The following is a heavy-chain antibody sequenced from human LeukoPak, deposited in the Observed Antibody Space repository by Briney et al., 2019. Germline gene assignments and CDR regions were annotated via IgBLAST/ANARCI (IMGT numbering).Heavy chain of an antibody. J-gene: IGHJ4*02. Sequence: PGGSLRLSCAASGFTFSNTWMNWVRQAPGKGLEWVGRIKRIIDGGTTDYAAPVKGRFTVSREDSINTLYLQMSSRKTEDTAVYYCAAQGGSGDLRYWGQGTLVTVSS. CDR1: GFTFSNTW. D-gene: IGHD4-17*01. CDR2: IKRIIDGGTT. CDR3: AAQGGSGDLRY. V-gene: IGHV3-15*01.